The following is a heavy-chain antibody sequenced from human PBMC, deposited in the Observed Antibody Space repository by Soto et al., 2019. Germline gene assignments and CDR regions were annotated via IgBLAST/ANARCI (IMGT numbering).Heavy chain of an antibody. CDR1: GFIFSTYN. CDR2: ISGSGDST. V-gene: IGHV3-23*01. D-gene: IGHD2-15*01. Sequence: TGGSLRLSCAASGFIFSTYNMNWVRQTPGKGLEWVSAISGSGDSTYYADSVKGRFTISRDNRKNTLYLQMNSLRVEDTAIYYCASGSSSNVFDYWGQGTLVTVSS. J-gene: IGHJ4*02. CDR3: ASGSSSNVFDY.